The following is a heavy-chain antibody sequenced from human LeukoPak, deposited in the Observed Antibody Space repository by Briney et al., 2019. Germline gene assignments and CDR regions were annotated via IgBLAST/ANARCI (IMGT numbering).Heavy chain of an antibody. CDR3: ARDSSSYYFDY. V-gene: IGHV3-66*01. CDR1: GLTFSSYS. CDR2: IYTGDTT. Sequence: GGSLRLSCAVSGLTFSSYSMSRVRQAPGKGLEWVSIIYTGDTTHYADSLKDRFTISRDDSINTLYLQMNSLRAEDTAVYYCARDSSSYYFDYWGQGTLVTVSS. J-gene: IGHJ4*02. D-gene: IGHD6-6*01.